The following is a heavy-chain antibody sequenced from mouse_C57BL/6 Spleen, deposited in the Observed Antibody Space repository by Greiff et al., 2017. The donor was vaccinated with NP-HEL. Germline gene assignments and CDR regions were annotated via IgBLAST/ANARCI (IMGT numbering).Heavy chain of an antibody. D-gene: IGHD1-1*01. J-gene: IGHJ2*01. CDR3: AREGYYGSSHYFDY. CDR2: ISYSGST. Sequence: DVKLVESGPGMVKPSQSLSLTCTVTGYSITSGYDWHWIRHFPGNKLEWMGYISYSGSTNYNPSLKSRISITHDTSKNHFFLKLNSVTTEDTATYYCAREGYYGSSHYFDYWGQGTTLTVSS. CDR1: GYSITSGYD. V-gene: IGHV3-1*01.